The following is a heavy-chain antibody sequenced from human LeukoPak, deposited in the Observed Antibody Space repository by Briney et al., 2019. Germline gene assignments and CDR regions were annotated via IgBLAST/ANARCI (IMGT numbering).Heavy chain of an antibody. CDR2: IWYDGSNK. CDR3: AKVRREGELDY. D-gene: IGHD1-26*01. Sequence: PGGSLRLSCAASGFTFSSYGMHWVRQVPGKGLEWVAVIWYDGSNKYYADSVKGRFTISRDNSKNTLYLQMNSLRAEDTAVYYCAKVRREGELDYWGQGTLVTVSS. V-gene: IGHV3-33*06. J-gene: IGHJ4*02. CDR1: GFTFSSYG.